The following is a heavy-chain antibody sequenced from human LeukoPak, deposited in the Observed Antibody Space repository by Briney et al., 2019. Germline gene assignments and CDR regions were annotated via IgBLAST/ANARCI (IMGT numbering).Heavy chain of an antibody. J-gene: IGHJ4*02. CDR1: GFTFSGHW. V-gene: IGHV3-7*01. D-gene: IGHD1-14*01. Sequence: GGSLRLSCAASGFTFSGHWMSWVRQAPGKGLEWVANINQGGSDKYYVDSAKGRFTISRDNANNLLYLQMNSLRGEDTAVYYCTRDRSRAEDDWGQGTLVTGSS. CDR2: INQGGSDK. CDR3: TRDRSRAEDD.